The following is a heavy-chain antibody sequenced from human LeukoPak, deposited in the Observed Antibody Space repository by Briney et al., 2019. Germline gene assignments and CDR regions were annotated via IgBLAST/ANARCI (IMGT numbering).Heavy chain of an antibody. CDR3: ARDRVGVGDPRWYFDY. CDR1: GYTFTSYY. CDR2: INPSGGST. Sequence: ASVKVSCKASGYTFTSYYMYWVRQAPGQGLEWMGIINPSGGSTSYAQKFQGRVTMTRDMSTSTVYMELSSLRSEDTAVYYCARDRVGVGDPRWYFDYWGQGTLVTVSS. D-gene: IGHD1-26*01. V-gene: IGHV1-46*01. J-gene: IGHJ4*02.